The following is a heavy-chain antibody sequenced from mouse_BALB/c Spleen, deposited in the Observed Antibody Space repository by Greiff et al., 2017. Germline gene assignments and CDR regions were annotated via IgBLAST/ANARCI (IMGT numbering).Heavy chain of an antibody. CDR2: IYPGNGDT. D-gene: IGHD2-3*01. V-gene: IGHV1-12*01. CDR1: GYTFTSYN. Sequence: LQQPGAELVKPGASVKMSCKASGYTFTSYNMHWVKQTPGQGLEWIGAIYPGNGDTSYNQKFKGKATLTADKSSSTAYMQLSSLTSEDSAVYYCARSGLLTYAMDYWGQGTSVTVSS. CDR3: ARSGLLTYAMDY. J-gene: IGHJ4*01.